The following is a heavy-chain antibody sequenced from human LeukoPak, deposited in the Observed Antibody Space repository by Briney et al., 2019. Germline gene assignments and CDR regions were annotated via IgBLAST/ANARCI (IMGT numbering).Heavy chain of an antibody. CDR2: ISSSSSYI. CDR3: ARWGSSWSSDY. J-gene: IGHJ4*02. V-gene: IGHV3-21*01. D-gene: IGHD6-13*01. Sequence: GGSLRLSCAASGFAFSNYAMNWVRQAPGKGLEWVSSISSSSSYIYYADSVKGRFTISRDNAKNSLYLQMNSLRAEDTAVYYCARWGSSWSSDYWGQGTLVTVSS. CDR1: GFAFSNYA.